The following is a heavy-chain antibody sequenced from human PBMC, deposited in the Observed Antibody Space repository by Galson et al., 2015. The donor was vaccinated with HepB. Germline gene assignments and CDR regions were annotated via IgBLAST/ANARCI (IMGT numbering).Heavy chain of an antibody. J-gene: IGHJ6*03. V-gene: IGHV3-11*04. CDR1: GFTFSDYY. CDR2: ISSSGSTI. Sequence: SLRLSCAASGFTFSDYYMSWIRQAPGKGLEWVSYISSSGSTIYYADSVKGRFTISRDNAKNSLYLQMNSLRDEDTAVYYCARVVINVWSSYYHYYYYMDVWGKGTTVTVSS. CDR3: ARVVINVWSSYYHYYYYMDV. D-gene: IGHD3-3*01.